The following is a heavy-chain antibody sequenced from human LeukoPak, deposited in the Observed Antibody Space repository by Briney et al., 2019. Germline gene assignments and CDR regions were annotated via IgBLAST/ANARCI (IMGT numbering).Heavy chain of an antibody. D-gene: IGHD5-18*01. CDR1: GFTFTSSS. V-gene: IGHV1-58*02. CDR2: IVGDSTDT. CDR3: AADPDTTMAFDC. J-gene: IGHJ4*02. Sequence: SVKVSCKASGFTFTSSSIQWIRQARGQGLEWIGWIVGDSTDTYYAQRFQERVTIARDMSTSTAYLELSSLRSEDTAVYYCAADPDTTMAFDCWGQGTLVTVSS.